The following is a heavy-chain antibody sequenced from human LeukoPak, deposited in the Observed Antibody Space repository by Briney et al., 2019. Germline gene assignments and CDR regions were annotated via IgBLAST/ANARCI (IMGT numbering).Heavy chain of an antibody. D-gene: IGHD3-9*01. Sequence: KPGGSLRLSCAASGFTFSNAWMSWVRQAPGKGLEWVGRIKSKTDGGTTDYAAPVKGRFTISRDDSKNTLYLQMNSLKTEDTAVYYCTTGNTYYDILTGRHFDYWGQGTLVTVSS. CDR2: IKSKTDGGTT. CDR1: GFTFSNAW. CDR3: TTGNTYYDILTGRHFDY. J-gene: IGHJ4*02. V-gene: IGHV3-15*01.